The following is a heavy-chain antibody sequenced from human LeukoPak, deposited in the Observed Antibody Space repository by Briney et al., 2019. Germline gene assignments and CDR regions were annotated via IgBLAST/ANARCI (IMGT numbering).Heavy chain of an antibody. CDR2: IYSGGRT. J-gene: IGHJ4*02. D-gene: IGHD4-11*01. CDR1: GFTVSSNY. CDR3: ARGGGYYSNYY. V-gene: IGHV3-66*01. Sequence: GGSLRLSCTASGFTVSSNYMSWVRQAPGKGLEWVSVIYSGGRTYYADSVKGRFTISRDNAKNSLYLQMNSLRAEDTAVYYCARGGGYYSNYYWGQGTLVTVSS.